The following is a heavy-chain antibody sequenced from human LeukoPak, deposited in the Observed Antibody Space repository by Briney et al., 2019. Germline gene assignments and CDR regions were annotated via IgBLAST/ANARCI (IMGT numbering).Heavy chain of an antibody. CDR1: GGTFSSYA. CDR3: ARVDSSGYYYYFDY. D-gene: IGHD3-22*01. J-gene: IGHJ4*02. V-gene: IGHV1-69*04. Sequence: SVKVSCKASGGTFSSYAISWVRQAPGQGLEWMGRIIPILGIANYAQKFQGRVTITADRSTSTAYMELSSLRSEDTAVYYCARVDSSGYYYYFDYWGQGTLVTVSS. CDR2: IIPILGIA.